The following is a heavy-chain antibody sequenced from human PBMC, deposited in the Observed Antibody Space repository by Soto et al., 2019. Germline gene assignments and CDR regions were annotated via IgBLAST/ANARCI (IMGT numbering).Heavy chain of an antibody. D-gene: IGHD2-15*01. V-gene: IGHV3-23*01. J-gene: IGHJ4*02. Sequence: RLSCAASGFTFSSYAMSWVRQAPGKGLEWVSAISGSGGSTYYADSVKGRFTISRDNSKNTLYLQMNSLRAEDTAVYYCAKDTRVRTLGRFDYWGQGTLVTVYS. CDR2: ISGSGGST. CDR1: GFTFSSYA. CDR3: AKDTRVRTLGRFDY.